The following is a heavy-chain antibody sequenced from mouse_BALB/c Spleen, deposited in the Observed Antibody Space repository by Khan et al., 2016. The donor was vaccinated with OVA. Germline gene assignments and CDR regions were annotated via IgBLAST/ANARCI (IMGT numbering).Heavy chain of an antibody. D-gene: IGHD2-10*01. Sequence: QVRLQQSGAELVKPGASVKLSCKTSGYTFTNYWIQWVKQRPGQGLGWIGEIFPGTGTTYYNENFKAKATLTIDTSTNPAYIQLTSLPSEDSAVYICARAYFGNSDFADWGQGTLVTVAA. CDR2: IFPGTGTT. CDR1: GYTFTNYW. J-gene: IGHJ3*01. V-gene: IGHV1S132*01. CDR3: ARAYFGNSDFAD.